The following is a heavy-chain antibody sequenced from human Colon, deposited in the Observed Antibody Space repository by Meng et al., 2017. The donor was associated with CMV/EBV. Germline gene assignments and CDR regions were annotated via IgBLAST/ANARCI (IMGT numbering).Heavy chain of an antibody. D-gene: IGHD6-6*01. J-gene: IGHJ5*02. CDR2: ISFDGSTK. CDR3: AKDPRPRRTYGDWFDP. V-gene: IGHV3-30*04. Sequence: GGSLRLSCAASGFTFSSYSLHWLRLAPGKGLEWVALISFDGSTKLYADSVEGRFTISRDDSKRIVYLEMSSLRFDDTAVYYCAKDPRPRRTYGDWFDPWGQGTLVTVSS. CDR1: GFTFSSYS.